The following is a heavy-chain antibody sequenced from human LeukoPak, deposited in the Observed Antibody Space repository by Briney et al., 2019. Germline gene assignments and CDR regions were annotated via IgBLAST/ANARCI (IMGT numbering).Heavy chain of an antibody. CDR3: ARDLSHFWNRYFDY. V-gene: IGHV3-11*01. CDR1: GFTFSDYY. CDR2: ISSSGSTI. Sequence: PGGSLSLSCAASGFTFSDYYMSWIRQAPGKGLEWVSYISSSGSTIYYADSVKGRFTISRDNAKNSLYLQMNSLRAEDTAVYYCARDLSHFWNRYFDYWGQGTLVSVSS. D-gene: IGHD3-3*02. J-gene: IGHJ4*02.